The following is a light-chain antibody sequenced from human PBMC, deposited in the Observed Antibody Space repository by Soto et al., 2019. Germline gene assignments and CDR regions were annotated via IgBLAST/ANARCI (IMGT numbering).Light chain of an antibody. CDR1: QSVSSSY. Sequence: EIVVTQSPATLSVSPGERATLSCRASQSVSSSYLAWYQQKPGQAPRLLIYGASNRATGIPTRFSGSGSGTDFTLTISSLEPEDFAVYYCQQRKNWPPITFGQGTRLEI. CDR3: QQRKNWPPIT. J-gene: IGKJ5*01. CDR2: GAS. V-gene: IGKV3D-20*02.